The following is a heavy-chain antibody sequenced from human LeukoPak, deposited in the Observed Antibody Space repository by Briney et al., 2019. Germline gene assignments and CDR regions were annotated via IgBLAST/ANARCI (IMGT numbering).Heavy chain of an antibody. CDR1: GYTFTGYC. J-gene: IGHJ3*02. CDR2: INPNSGGT. V-gene: IGHV1-2*02. D-gene: IGHD5-18*01. CDR3: ARALHRDAYSYGKIDAFDI. Sequence: ASVKVSCKASGYTFTGYCMHWVRQAPGQGLEWMGWINPNSGGTNYAQKFQRRVTMTRDASISTAYMELSRLRSDDTAVYYCARALHRDAYSYGKIDAFDIWGQGTMVTVSS.